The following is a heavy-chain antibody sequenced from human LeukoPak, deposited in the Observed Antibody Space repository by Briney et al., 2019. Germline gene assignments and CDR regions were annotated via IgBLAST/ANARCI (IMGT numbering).Heavy chain of an antibody. Sequence: GASVKVSCKESGYTFTYYGITWVRQAPGQGLEWMGWISVYNGNTNYAQKLQGRFTMTIDTSTTTAYMELWTLRSDDTAVYYCASAYGSGSYTPLDYWGQGTLVTVSS. CDR2: ISVYNGNT. V-gene: IGHV1-18*01. D-gene: IGHD3-10*01. CDR3: ASAYGSGSYTPLDY. J-gene: IGHJ4*02. CDR1: GYTFTYYG.